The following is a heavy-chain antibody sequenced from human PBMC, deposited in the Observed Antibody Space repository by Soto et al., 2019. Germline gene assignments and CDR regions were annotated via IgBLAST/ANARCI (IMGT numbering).Heavy chain of an antibody. Sequence: GSLRLSCAASGFTVSSNYMSWVRQAPGKGLEWVSVIYSGGSTYYADSVKGRFTISRHNSKNTLYLQMNSLRAEDTAVYYCARENCTNGVCKRRYFDYWGQGTLVTVSS. CDR3: ARENCTNGVCKRRYFDY. J-gene: IGHJ4*02. CDR1: GFTVSSNY. D-gene: IGHD2-8*01. V-gene: IGHV3-53*04. CDR2: IYSGGST.